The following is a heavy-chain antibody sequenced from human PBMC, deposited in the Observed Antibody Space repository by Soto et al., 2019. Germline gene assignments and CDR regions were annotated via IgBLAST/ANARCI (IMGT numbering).Heavy chain of an antibody. D-gene: IGHD6-19*01. CDR3: ARRAVAGTTDY. Sequence: QVQLVQSGAEVKKPGASVKVSCKASGYTFTSYYMHWVRQAPGQGLEWMGIINPSGGSTSYAQKFQGRVTMTRDTATSTVYMELSSLRSEDTAVYYCARRAVAGTTDYWGQGTLVTVSS. J-gene: IGHJ4*02. V-gene: IGHV1-46*01. CDR2: INPSGGST. CDR1: GYTFTSYY.